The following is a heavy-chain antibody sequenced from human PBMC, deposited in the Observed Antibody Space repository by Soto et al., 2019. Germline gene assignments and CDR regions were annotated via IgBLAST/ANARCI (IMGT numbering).Heavy chain of an antibody. CDR1: GYSFNTYW. V-gene: IGHV5-51*01. J-gene: IGHJ4*02. Sequence: GESLKISCKGSGYSFNTYWIGWVRQMPGKGLEWMGVIYPDDSDIGYSPSFQGQVTISADKSISTAYLQWSSLKASDSGIYYCARRTGLLYSDWGQGTLVTVSS. D-gene: IGHD2-21*01. CDR2: IYPDDSDI. CDR3: ARRTGLLYSD.